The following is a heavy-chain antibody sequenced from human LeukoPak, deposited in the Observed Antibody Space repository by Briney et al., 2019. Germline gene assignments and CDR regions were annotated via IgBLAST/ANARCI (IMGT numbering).Heavy chain of an antibody. CDR2: INPNNGGT. V-gene: IGHV1-2*02. J-gene: IGHJ3*02. CDR3: DRLGDDAFDI. CDR1: GYTFTGYY. Sequence: GASVKVSCKASGYTFTGYYMHWVRQAPGQGLEWVGWINPNNGGTNYAEKFQGRFTMSRDKSKNTPYMEMSGLKAEETAVYYFDRLGDDAFDIWGQGTMVTVSS.